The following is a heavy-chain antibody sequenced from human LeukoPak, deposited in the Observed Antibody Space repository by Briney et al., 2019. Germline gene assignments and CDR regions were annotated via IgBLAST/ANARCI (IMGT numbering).Heavy chain of an antibody. D-gene: IGHD3-22*01. CDR1: GFTFSNYA. Sequence: SGGSLRLSCAASGFTFSNYAMSWVRQAPGKGLEWVSGISAGGESTYPADSVKGRFTVSRDNSKNTLYVQMNSLRVDDTAVYYCARDRGRYYDSRGFYWGYYFDSWGQGILVTVST. V-gene: IGHV3-23*01. J-gene: IGHJ4*02. CDR3: ARDRGRYYDSRGFYWGYYFDS. CDR2: ISAGGEST.